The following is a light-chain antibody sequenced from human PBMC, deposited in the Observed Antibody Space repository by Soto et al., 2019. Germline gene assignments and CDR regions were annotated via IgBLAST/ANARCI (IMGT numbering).Light chain of an antibody. V-gene: IGKV1-33*01. J-gene: IGKJ4*01. CDR3: QQYDNLPLT. CDR1: QDISNY. Sequence: DIQMTQSPSSPSASVGDRVTITCQASQDISNYVNWYQQKPGKAPKLLIYDASNLETGVPSRFSGSGSGTDFTFTISSLQPEDIATYYCQQYDNLPLTFGGGTKVDIK. CDR2: DAS.